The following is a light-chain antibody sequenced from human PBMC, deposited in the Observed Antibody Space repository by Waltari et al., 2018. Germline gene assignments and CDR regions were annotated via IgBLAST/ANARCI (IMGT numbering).Light chain of an antibody. V-gene: IGLV2-14*03. CDR1: SSDAGGYNY. CDR2: DVS. CDR3: SSYTSSSTLEV. Sequence: QSALTQPASVSGSPGQSITISCTGTSSDAGGYNYVPWYQQHPGKAPKLMIYDVSNRPSGVSNRFSGSKSGNTASLTISGLQAEDEADYYCSSYTSSSTLEVFGGGTKLTVL. J-gene: IGLJ2*01.